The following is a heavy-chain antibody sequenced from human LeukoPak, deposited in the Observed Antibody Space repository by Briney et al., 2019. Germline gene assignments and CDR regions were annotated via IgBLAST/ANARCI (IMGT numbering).Heavy chain of an antibody. CDR1: GFTFSSHG. CDR2: ISGSGGGT. J-gene: IGHJ5*02. V-gene: IGHV3-23*01. D-gene: IGHD4-17*01. CDR3: AKDLASTVTNNWFDP. Sequence: GGSLRLSCAASGFTFSSHGMSWVRQAPGKGLEWVSGISGSGGGTFYADSVRGRFTISRDNSKNTLYLQMNSLRAEDTAVYYCAKDLASTVTNNWFDPWGQGTLVTVSS.